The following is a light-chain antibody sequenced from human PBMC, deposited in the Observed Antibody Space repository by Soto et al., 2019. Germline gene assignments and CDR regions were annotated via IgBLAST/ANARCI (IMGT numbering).Light chain of an antibody. CDR3: QQYGSL. J-gene: IGKJ1*01. CDR1: QSVSSSY. V-gene: IGKV3-20*01. Sequence: EIVLTQSPGTLSLSPGERATLSCRASQSVSSSYLAWYQQKPGQAPRLLIYGASSRATGIPDRFSGSGSGTDFTFTISRLEPEDFAVYYCQQYGSLFGQGTKV. CDR2: GAS.